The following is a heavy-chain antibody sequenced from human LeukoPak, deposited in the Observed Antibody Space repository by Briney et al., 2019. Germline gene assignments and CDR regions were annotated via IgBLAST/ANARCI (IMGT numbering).Heavy chain of an antibody. CDR3: ARDGVARGVTPLGY. CDR2: IWYDGSNK. Sequence: GGSLRLSCAASGFTFSSYGMHWVRQAPGKGLEWVAVIWYDGSNKYYADSVKGRFTISRDNSKNTLYLQMNSLRAEDTAVYYCARDGVARGVTPLGYWGQGTLVTVSS. D-gene: IGHD3-10*01. J-gene: IGHJ4*02. CDR1: GFTFSSYG. V-gene: IGHV3-33*01.